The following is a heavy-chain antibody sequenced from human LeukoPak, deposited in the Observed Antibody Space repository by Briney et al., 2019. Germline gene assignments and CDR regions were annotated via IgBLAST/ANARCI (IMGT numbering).Heavy chain of an antibody. J-gene: IGHJ3*02. CDR3: ARGGLVGSTQAFDI. CDR2: IIPIFGTA. D-gene: IGHD1-26*01. Sequence: GASVKVSCKASGGTFSSYAISWVRQAPGQGLEWMGGIIPIFGTANYAQKFQGRVTITADESTSTTYMELNSLTSEDTAVYYCARGGLVGSTQAFDIWGQGTMVIVSS. V-gene: IGHV1-69*13. CDR1: GGTFSSYA.